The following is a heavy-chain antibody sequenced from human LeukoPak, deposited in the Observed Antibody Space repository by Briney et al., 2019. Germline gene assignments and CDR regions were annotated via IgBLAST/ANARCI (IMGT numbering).Heavy chain of an antibody. CDR2: IGSYNGNT. CDR1: GYTFTSYG. V-gene: IGHV1-18*01. J-gene: IGHJ4*02. Sequence: ASVKVSCKASGYTFTSYGISWVRQAPGQGLEWMGWIGSYNGNTNYAQKLQGRVTMTTDTSTSTAYMELRSLRSDDTAVYYCARDRPFYDNLTGYYTSDYWGQGTLVTVSS. CDR3: ARDRPFYDNLTGYYTSDY. D-gene: IGHD3-9*01.